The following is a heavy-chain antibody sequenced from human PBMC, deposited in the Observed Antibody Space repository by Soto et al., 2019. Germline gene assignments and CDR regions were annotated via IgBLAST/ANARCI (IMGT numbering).Heavy chain of an antibody. J-gene: IGHJ4*02. CDR1: GGTFSSYA. V-gene: IGHV1-69*13. CDR3: ARDRYSCISTSCSVAGSGFDY. Sequence: VASVKVSCKASGGTFSSYAISWVRQAPGQGLEWMGGIIPIFGTANYAQKFQGRVTITADESTSTAYMELSSLRSEDTAVYYCARDRYSCISTSCSVAGSGFDYWGQGTLVTVSS. CDR2: IIPIFGTA. D-gene: IGHD2-2*01.